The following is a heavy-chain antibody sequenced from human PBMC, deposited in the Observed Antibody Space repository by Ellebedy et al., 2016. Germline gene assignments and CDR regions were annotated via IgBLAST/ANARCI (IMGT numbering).Heavy chain of an antibody. CDR1: GGSISSSSIY. Sequence: SETLSLXCIVSGGSISSSSIYWGWIRQPPGKGLEWIGSIYHMGNTYYNPSLKSRVTIPVDTSKNQFSLKLTSVTAADTAVYYCARHPPPHIVGALGFDYWGQGTLVTVSS. CDR3: ARHPPPHIVGALGFDY. J-gene: IGHJ4*02. V-gene: IGHV4-39*01. CDR2: IYHMGNT. D-gene: IGHD2-21*01.